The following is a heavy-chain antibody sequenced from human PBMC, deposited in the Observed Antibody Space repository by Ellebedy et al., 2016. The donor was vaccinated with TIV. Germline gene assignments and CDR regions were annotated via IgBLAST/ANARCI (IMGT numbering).Heavy chain of an antibody. CDR3: ATVGHIVVVPANSRDAFDI. V-gene: IGHV1-24*01. CDR2: FDPEDGET. Sequence: ASVKVSCXVSGYTLTELSMHWVRQAPGKGLEWMGGFDPEDGETIYAQKFQGRVTMTEDTSTDTAYMELSSLRSEDTAVYYCATVGHIVVVPANSRDAFDIWGQGTMVTVSS. CDR1: GYTLTELS. D-gene: IGHD2-2*01. J-gene: IGHJ3*02.